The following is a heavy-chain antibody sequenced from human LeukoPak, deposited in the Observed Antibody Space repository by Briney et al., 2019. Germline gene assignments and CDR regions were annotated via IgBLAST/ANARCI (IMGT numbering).Heavy chain of an antibody. CDR1: GGSISSSSYY. CDR2: IYYSGST. J-gene: IGHJ5*02. V-gene: IGHV4-39*01. D-gene: IGHD2-21*02. CDR3: ARGAGYCGGDCYLNWFDP. Sequence: PSETLCLTCTVSGGSISSSSYYWGWIRPPPGKGLEWIGSIYYSGSTYYNPSLKSRVTISVDTSKNQFSLKLSSVTAADTAVYYCARGAGYCGGDCYLNWFDPWGQGTLVTVSS.